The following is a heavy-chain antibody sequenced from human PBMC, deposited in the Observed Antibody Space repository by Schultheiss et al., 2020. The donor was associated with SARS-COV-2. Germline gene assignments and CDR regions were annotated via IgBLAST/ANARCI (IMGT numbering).Heavy chain of an antibody. D-gene: IGHD3-22*01. CDR2: ISAYNGNT. CDR1: GYTFTSYG. V-gene: IGHV1-18*04. CDR3: ARATPMIVLPRTTTFDY. J-gene: IGHJ4*02. Sequence: ASVKVSCKASGYTFTSYGISWVRQAPGQGLEWMGWISAYNGNTNYAQKLQGRVTMTRDTSTSTVYMELSRLRSDDTAVYYCARATPMIVLPRTTTFDYWGQGTLVTVSS.